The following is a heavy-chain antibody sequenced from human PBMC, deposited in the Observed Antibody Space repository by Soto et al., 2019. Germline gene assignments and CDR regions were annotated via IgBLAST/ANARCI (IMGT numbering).Heavy chain of an antibody. J-gene: IGHJ3*02. V-gene: IGHV3-23*01. D-gene: IGHD4-17*01. Sequence: EVQLLESGGVLVPPGWSLRLSCAASGFTFSIFAMTWVRQAPGKGLEWVASITGNGDYARYTDSVQGRFTISRDNSKNTLYLQMNSLRTEDTALYYCSRDPNGDYIGAFDNWGQGTMVTVSS. CDR1: GFTFSIFA. CDR2: ITGNGDYA. CDR3: SRDPNGDYIGAFDN.